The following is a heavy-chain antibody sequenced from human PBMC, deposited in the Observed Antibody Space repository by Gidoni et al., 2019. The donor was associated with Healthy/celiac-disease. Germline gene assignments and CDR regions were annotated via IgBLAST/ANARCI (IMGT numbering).Heavy chain of an antibody. Sequence: QVQLQESGPGLVKPSETLYLTCTVAGGSVSSGSYYWSWIRQPPGKGLEWIGYIYYGGSTNYNPSLKSRVTISVDTSKNQFSLKLSSVTAADTAVYYCAREIITIFGVGIQRRGAFDIWGQGTMVTVSS. D-gene: IGHD3-3*01. CDR3: AREIITIFGVGIQRRGAFDI. CDR2: IYYGGST. J-gene: IGHJ3*02. CDR1: GGSVSSGSYY. V-gene: IGHV4-61*01.